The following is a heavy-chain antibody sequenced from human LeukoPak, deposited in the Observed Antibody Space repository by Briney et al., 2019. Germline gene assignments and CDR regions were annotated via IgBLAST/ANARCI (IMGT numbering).Heavy chain of an antibody. CDR1: GYNFTSYW. V-gene: IGHV5-51*01. Sequence: GESLKISSNSCGYNFTSYWIGWVRQMPGKGLEWIGIIYPGGSNTNYSPSFQRQVTISADSTINNSHLQCTMLDAWDTAMYYCVRHVDIAPVEWNGFEPWGQGTLVTVSS. D-gene: IGHD6-13*01. J-gene: IGHJ5*02. CDR3: VRHVDIAPVEWNGFEP. CDR2: IYPGGSNT.